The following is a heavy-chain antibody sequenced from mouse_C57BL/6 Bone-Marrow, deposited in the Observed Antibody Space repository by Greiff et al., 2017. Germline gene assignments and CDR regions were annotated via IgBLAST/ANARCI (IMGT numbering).Heavy chain of an antibody. J-gene: IGHJ2*01. CDR3: AREPSGNFDY. CDR2: IDPSDSYT. V-gene: IGHV1-59*01. CDR1: GYTFTSYW. D-gene: IGHD3-1*01. Sequence: QVQLQQPGAELVRPGTSVKLSCKASGYTFTSYWMHWVKQRPGQGLEWIGGIDPSDSYTNYNQKFKGKATLTVDTSSSTAYMQLSSLTSEDSAVYYCAREPSGNFDYWGQGTTLTVSS.